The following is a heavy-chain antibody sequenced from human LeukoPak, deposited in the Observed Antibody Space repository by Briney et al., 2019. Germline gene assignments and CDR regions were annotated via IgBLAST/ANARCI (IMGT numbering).Heavy chain of an antibody. CDR2: IQPDGSEI. CDR1: GFTFSDYW. CDR3: TRSLDY. D-gene: IGHD2-15*01. V-gene: IGHV3-7*02. Sequence: GGSLRLSCTASGFTFSDYWMDWARQAPGKGLEWVANIQPDGSEIYYVDAVQGRFTISRDNAKNSLYLQMNSLRAEDTAVYYCTRSLDYWGQGTLVTVSS. J-gene: IGHJ4*02.